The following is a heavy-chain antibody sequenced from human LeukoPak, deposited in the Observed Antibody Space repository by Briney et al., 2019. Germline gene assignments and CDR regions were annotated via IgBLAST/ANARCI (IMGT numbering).Heavy chain of an antibody. CDR3: AKDPPSTYDFWSGTYDG. CDR2: ISGSGGST. V-gene: IGHV3-23*01. Sequence: GGTLRLSCAAPGFTFSSYSMSWVRQAPGKGLEGVSAISGSGGSTYYADSVKGRFTISRDNSKNTLYLQMNSLRADDTAVYYCAKDPPSTYDFWSGTYDGGGEGTLVTVS. CDR1: GFTFSSYS. D-gene: IGHD3-3*01. J-gene: IGHJ4*02.